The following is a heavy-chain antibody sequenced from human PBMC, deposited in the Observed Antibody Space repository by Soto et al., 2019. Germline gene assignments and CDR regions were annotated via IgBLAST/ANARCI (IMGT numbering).Heavy chain of an antibody. Sequence: QVPLQESGPGLVRPSGTLSLPCSVSGASVVNGNWWSWVRQSPGKGLEWIGAVSLAGRNHYNPSLQSRVTISLDESKNQFSLILTSVTVADAAIYYCARGFQYWLPTFDWGRGTVVTVS. CDR2: VSLAGRN. CDR3: ARGFQYWLPTFD. V-gene: IGHV4-4*02. D-gene: IGHD3-10*01. CDR1: GASVVNGNW. J-gene: IGHJ4*02.